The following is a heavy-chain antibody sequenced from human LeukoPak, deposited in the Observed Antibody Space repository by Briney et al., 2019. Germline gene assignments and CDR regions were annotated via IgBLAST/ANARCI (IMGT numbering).Heavy chain of an antibody. V-gene: IGHV4-59*02. Sequence: SETLSLTCTVSGASVSSHYWSWIRQPPGKGLEWIGYASYSGGTNYNPSLKSRVTISLDTSKDQFSLRLNSVTAADTAVYYCARLSTYYDFWSPLDYWGQGTLVTVSS. CDR1: GASVSSHY. CDR2: ASYSGGT. CDR3: ARLSTYYDFWSPLDY. D-gene: IGHD3-3*01. J-gene: IGHJ4*02.